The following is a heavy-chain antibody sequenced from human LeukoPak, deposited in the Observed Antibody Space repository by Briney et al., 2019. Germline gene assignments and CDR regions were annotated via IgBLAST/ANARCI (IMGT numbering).Heavy chain of an antibody. D-gene: IGHD3-3*01. CDR1: GFTFSSYS. CDR3: ARDRDDRVDFDY. J-gene: IGHJ4*02. V-gene: IGHV3-48*04. Sequence: PGGSLRLSCAASGFTFSSYSMNWVRQAPGKGLEGVSYISSISSTIYYADSVKGRFTISRDNAKDSLYLQMNSLRAEDTAVYYCARDRDDRVDFDYWGQGTLVTVSS. CDR2: ISSISSTI.